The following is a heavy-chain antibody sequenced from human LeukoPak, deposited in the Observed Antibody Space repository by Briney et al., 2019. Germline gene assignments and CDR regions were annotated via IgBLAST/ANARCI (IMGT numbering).Heavy chain of an antibody. J-gene: IGHJ4*02. CDR1: GGSISSGGYY. CDR2: IYYSGST. Sequence: PSETLSLTCTVSGGSISSGGYYWSWIRQHPGTGPEWIGYIYYSGSTYYNPSLKSRVTISVDTSKNQFSLKLSSVTAADTAVYYCARYYYDSSGYYDYWGQGTLVTVSS. V-gene: IGHV4-31*03. D-gene: IGHD3-22*01. CDR3: ARYYYDSSGYYDY.